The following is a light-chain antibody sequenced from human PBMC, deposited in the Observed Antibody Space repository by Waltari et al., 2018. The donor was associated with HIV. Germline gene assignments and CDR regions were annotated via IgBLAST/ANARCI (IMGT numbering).Light chain of an antibody. CDR3: QQYYNWPRT. CDR2: SAS. Sequence: VMTQSPATLPMYPGERATVSCRANQCISNNLACYQQQRSPPPRHLMYSASSRATGIPARFSSTGSGTEFTLTISSLQSEDFAVYYCQQYYNWPRTFGQGTKVEIK. V-gene: IGKV3-15*01. J-gene: IGKJ1*01. CDR1: QCISNN.